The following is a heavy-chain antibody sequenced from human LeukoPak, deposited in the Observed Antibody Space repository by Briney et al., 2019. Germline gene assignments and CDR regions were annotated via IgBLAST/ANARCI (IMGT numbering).Heavy chain of an antibody. CDR1: GFSISSYW. CDR3: ARGNYFGDYVGVGIYFDY. V-gene: IGHV3-7*01. J-gene: IGHJ4*02. D-gene: IGHD4-17*01. CDR2: IKQDGSEN. Sequence: PGGSLRLSCAASGFSISSYWMSWVRQAPGKGLEWVANIKQDGSENYYVDSVKGRFTTSRDNAESSLYLQMNSLRAEDTAVYYCARGNYFGDYVGVGIYFDYWGQGNLVTVSS.